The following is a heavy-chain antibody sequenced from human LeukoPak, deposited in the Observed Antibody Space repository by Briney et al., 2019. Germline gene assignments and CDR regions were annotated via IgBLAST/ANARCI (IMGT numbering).Heavy chain of an antibody. V-gene: IGHV4-4*02. CDR1: GGSISSLNL. CDR3: ARGAGSGWFLFPYYYGMDV. Sequence: SETLSLTCAVSGGSISSLNLWSWLRQPPGKGLEWVGEMYLDGRTNFHPSVRGRVTIFIDKPKNQLSLQLTSVTAADTAVYYCARGAGSGWFLFPYYYGMDVWGQGATVTVS. CDR2: MYLDGRT. D-gene: IGHD6-19*01. J-gene: IGHJ6*02.